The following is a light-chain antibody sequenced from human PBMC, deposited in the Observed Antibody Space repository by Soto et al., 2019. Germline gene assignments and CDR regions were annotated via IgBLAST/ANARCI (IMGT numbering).Light chain of an antibody. Sequence: DIQMTQSPSSLSASLGDRVTITCRASQSISNYLIWYQQKPGKAPKLLIYDTSSLQSGVASRFSGSGSGTDITLTITSLQPEDYETNYCQQKYSTRPGTFGQGTKVEIK. V-gene: IGKV1-39*01. CDR3: QQKYSTRPGT. CDR1: QSISNY. CDR2: DTS. J-gene: IGKJ1*01.